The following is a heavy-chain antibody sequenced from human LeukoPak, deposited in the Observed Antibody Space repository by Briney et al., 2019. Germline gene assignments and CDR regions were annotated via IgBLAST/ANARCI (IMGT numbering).Heavy chain of an antibody. D-gene: IGHD5-12*01. CDR1: GGSISSYY. J-gene: IGHJ4*02. CDR3: ARYSGYGCFDY. Sequence: SETLSLTCTVSGGSISSYYWSWIRQHPGKGLEWIGYIYYSRSTYYNPSLKSRVTISVDTSKDQFSLKLSSVTAADTAVYYCARYSGYGCFDYWGQGTLVTVSS. V-gene: IGHV4-59*06. CDR2: IYYSRST.